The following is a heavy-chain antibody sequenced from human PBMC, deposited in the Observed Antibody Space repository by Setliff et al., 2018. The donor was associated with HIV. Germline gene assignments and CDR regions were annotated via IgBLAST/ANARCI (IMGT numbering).Heavy chain of an antibody. J-gene: IGHJ4*02. CDR1: GDGISSWQ. CDR2: IYTSRGT. CDR3: ARSPSYRSSWEYYFDY. V-gene: IGHV4-4*09. D-gene: IGHD6-13*01. Sequence: TSETLSLTCTVSGDGISSWQWSWIRQPPGKGLEWIGYIYTSRGTNYNHSLRTRVIISVDTSNQFSLKLSSVTAADAAVYYCARSPSYRSSWEYYFDYWGQGILVTVSS.